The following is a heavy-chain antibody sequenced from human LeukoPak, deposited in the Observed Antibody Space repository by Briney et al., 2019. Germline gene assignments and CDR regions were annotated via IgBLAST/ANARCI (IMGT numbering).Heavy chain of an antibody. Sequence: ASVKVSCKTSGYTFTDYYMHWVRQAPGQGLEWMGWINPNSSATKYAQKFQGRVTLTRDTSTSTAYKYMSRLITDDTGVYYCARDLGSLWVGESDDYWGQGTLVTVSS. V-gene: IGHV1-2*02. J-gene: IGHJ4*02. CDR2: INPNSSAT. CDR3: ARDLGSLWVGESDDY. D-gene: IGHD3-10*01. CDR1: GYTFTDYY.